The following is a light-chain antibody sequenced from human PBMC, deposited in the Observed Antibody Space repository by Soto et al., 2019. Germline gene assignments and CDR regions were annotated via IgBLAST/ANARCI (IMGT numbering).Light chain of an antibody. J-gene: IGKJ4*01. CDR2: AAS. CDR1: QGISSW. CDR3: HQSNSFPLI. V-gene: IGKV1-12*01. Sequence: DIQMTQSPSSVSASVGDRVTITCRASQGISSWLAWYQQKPGKAPKLLLYAASSLQSRVPSRFSGSGSGTEFALTISILEPEDFAPYYCHQSNSFPLIFGGGTKVEIK.